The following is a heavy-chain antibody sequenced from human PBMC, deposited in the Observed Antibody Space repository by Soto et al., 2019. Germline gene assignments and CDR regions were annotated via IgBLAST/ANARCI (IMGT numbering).Heavy chain of an antibody. CDR1: GGTFSSYA. Sequence: ASVRVSCKASGGTFSSYAISWVRQAPGQWLEWMGGIIPIFGTANYAQKFQGRVTITADESTSTAYMELSSLRSEDTAVYYCARDSPHWNYAQYYYYYGMDVWGQGTTVTVSS. CDR2: IIPIFGTA. J-gene: IGHJ6*02. V-gene: IGHV1-69*13. CDR3: ARDSPHWNYAQYYYYYGMDV. D-gene: IGHD1-7*01.